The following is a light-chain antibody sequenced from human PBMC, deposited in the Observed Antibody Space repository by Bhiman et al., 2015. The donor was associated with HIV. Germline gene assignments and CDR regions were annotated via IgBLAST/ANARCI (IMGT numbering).Light chain of an antibody. CDR2: GNS. CDR3: SSYTTSSTYV. J-gene: IGLJ1*01. Sequence: QSVLTQPPSVSGAPGQRVTISCTGSSSNIGAGYDVHWYQHLPGTAPKFLIYGNSNRPSGVPDRFSGSKSDNTASLTISGLQAEDEADYYCSSYTTSSTYVFGTGTKVTVL. V-gene: IGLV1-40*01. CDR1: SSNIGAGYD.